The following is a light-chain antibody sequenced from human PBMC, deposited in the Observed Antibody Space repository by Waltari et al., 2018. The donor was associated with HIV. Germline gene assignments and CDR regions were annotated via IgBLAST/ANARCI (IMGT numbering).Light chain of an antibody. Sequence: QTALTQPASVSGSPGQSITISCTGTSSDVGGYNLVSWYQQHPGKAPRLIIYDVSERPAGVSNRFTGSKSGNTASLTISGLQAEDEADYYCCSYVSEIVPCVFGGGTKLTVL. CDR3: CSYVSEIVPCV. J-gene: IGLJ3*02. CDR2: DVS. CDR1: SSDVGGYNL. V-gene: IGLV2-23*02.